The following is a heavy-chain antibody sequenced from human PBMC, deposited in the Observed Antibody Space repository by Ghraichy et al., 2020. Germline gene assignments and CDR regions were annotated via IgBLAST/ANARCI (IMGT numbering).Heavy chain of an antibody. D-gene: IGHD2-15*01. V-gene: IGHV1-69*13. CDR1: GGTFSSYA. CDR2: IIPIFGTA. J-gene: IGHJ4*02. Sequence: SVKVSCKASGGTFSSYAISWVRQAPGQGLEWMGGIIPIFGTANYAQKFQGRVTITADESTSTAYMELSSLRSEDTAVYYCARESPVVVAATMTTEGLEDDYWGQGTLVTVSS. CDR3: ARESPVVVAATMTTEGLEDDY.